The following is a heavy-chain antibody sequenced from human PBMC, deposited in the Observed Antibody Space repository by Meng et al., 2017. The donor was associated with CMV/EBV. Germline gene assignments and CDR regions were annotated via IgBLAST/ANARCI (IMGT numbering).Heavy chain of an antibody. D-gene: IGHD2-21*01. CDR3: ARGSYYRYVIDY. CDR1: GGSLGSYY. J-gene: IGHJ4*02. CDR2: IYTSGST. Sequence: GRRQLSGSGRWKPSGTLSLTCMVSGGSLGSYYCGWIRQPAGKGLGWIGRIYTSGSTNYNPSLKSRVTMSVDTSKNQFSLKLSSVTAADTAAYYCARGSYYRYVIDYWGQGTLVTVSS. V-gene: IGHV4-4*07.